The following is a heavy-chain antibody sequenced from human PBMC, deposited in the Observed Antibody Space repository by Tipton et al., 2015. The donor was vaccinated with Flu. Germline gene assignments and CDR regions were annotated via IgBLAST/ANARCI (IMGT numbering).Heavy chain of an antibody. CDR3: VKGPRGGDHWFDP. Sequence: TLSLTCTVSGGSIRSYYWSWIRQPAGKGLEWIGRIHSSGSSSYNPSLKRRVTMSVDTSKNQFSLRLSFVTAADTAVYYCVKGPRGGDHWFDPWGQGSLVTVSS. J-gene: IGHJ5*02. CDR2: IHSSGSS. D-gene: IGHD3-16*01. CDR1: GGSIRSYY. V-gene: IGHV4-4*07.